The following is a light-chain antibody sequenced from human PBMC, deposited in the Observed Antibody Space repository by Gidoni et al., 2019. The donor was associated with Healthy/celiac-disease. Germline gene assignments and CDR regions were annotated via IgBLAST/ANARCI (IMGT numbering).Light chain of an antibody. J-gene: IGKJ3*01. CDR2: GAS. CDR3: QQYGSSPLT. V-gene: IGKV3-20*01. CDR1: QSVSSSY. Sequence: EIVLTQSPGTLSLSPGERATLSCRASQSVSSSYLAGYQQKPGQAPRLLIYGASSRATGIPDRFSGSGSGTDCTLTISRLEPEDFAVYYCQQYGSSPLTFGPGTKVDIK.